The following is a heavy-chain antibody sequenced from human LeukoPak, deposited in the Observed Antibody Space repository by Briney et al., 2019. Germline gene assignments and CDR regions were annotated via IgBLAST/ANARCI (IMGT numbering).Heavy chain of an antibody. CDR3: ARGVTSNAPSDC. CDR1: GFTFSSYW. Sequence: GGSLRLSCAASGFTFSSYWMHWVRQGPGKGLVWVSRIKTDGSGTIYADSVKGRFTISRDNAKNTLFLQMNSLRAEDTAVYYCARGVTSNAPSDCWGQGTLVTVSS. V-gene: IGHV3-74*01. D-gene: IGHD4-11*01. J-gene: IGHJ4*02. CDR2: IKTDGSGT.